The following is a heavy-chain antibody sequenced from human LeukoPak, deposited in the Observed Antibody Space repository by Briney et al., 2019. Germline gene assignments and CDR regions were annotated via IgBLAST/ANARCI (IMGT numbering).Heavy chain of an antibody. CDR2: ISSSGSTI. CDR1: GFTFSSYE. J-gene: IGHJ4*02. D-gene: IGHD3-9*01. Sequence: GGSLRLSCAASGFTFSSYEMNWVRQAPGKGLEWVSYISSSGSTIYYADSVKGRFTISRDNAKNSLYLQMNSLRAEDTAVYYCASSWLQKEKPFDYWGQGTLVTVSS. V-gene: IGHV3-48*03. CDR3: ASSWLQKEKPFDY.